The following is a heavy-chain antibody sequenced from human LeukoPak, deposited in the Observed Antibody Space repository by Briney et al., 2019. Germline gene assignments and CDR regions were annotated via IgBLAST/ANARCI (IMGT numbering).Heavy chain of an antibody. CDR1: GFTFGSFE. Sequence: PGGSLRLSCAASGFTFGSFEMSWVRQAPGKGLEWVSVISGSGSSAYYADSVKGRFTISRDNSKNTLYLQMNSLRVEDTAVYYCARDKCSSTRCYPGGWFDPWGQGTLVTVSS. CDR2: ISGSGSSA. J-gene: IGHJ5*02. V-gene: IGHV3-23*01. CDR3: ARDKCSSTRCYPGGWFDP. D-gene: IGHD2-2*01.